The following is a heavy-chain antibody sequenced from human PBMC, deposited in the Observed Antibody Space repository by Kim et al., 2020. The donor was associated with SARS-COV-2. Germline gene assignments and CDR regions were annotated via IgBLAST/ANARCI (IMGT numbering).Heavy chain of an antibody. V-gene: IGHV3-21*01. D-gene: IGHD6-19*01. Sequence: GGSLRLSCAASGFTFSSYSMNWVRQAPGKGLEWVSSISRSSNYIYYGDSVKGRLTISRDNAENSLYLQMSGLRAEDTAVYYCAREGLTVAGPFDPWGQGTLVTVSS. CDR1: GFTFSSYS. J-gene: IGHJ5*02. CDR3: AREGLTVAGPFDP. CDR2: ISRSSNYI.